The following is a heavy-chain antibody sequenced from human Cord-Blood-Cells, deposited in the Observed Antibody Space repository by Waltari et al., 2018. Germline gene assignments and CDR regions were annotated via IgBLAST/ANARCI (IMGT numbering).Heavy chain of an antibody. CDR1: GFTFDDYA. J-gene: IGHJ4*02. CDR2: ISWDGGST. D-gene: IGHD3-3*01. Sequence: EVQLVESGGVVVQPGGSLRLSCAASGFTFDDYAMHWVLHAPGKGLEWVSLISWDGGSTYYADSVKGRFTISRDNSKNSLYLQMNSLRAEDTALYYCAKGRYYDFWSGYFDYWGQGTLVTVSS. V-gene: IGHV3-43D*04. CDR3: AKGRYYDFWSGYFDY.